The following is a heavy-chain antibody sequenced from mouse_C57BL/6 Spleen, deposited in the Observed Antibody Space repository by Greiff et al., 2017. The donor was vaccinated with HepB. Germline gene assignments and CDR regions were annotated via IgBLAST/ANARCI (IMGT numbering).Heavy chain of an antibody. CDR1: GYTFTDYN. J-gene: IGHJ1*03. CDR2: INPNNGGT. CDR3: ARADYGSRDWYFDV. V-gene: IGHV1-18*01. D-gene: IGHD1-1*01. Sequence: EVQVVESGPELVKPGASVKIPCKASGYTFTDYNMDWVKQSHGKSLEWIGDINPNNGGTIYNQKFKGKATLTVDKSSSTAYMELRSLTSEDTAVYYCARADYGSRDWYFDVWGTGTTVTVSS.